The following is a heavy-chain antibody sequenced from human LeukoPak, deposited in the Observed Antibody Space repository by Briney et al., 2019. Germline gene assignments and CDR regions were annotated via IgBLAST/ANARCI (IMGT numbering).Heavy chain of an antibody. CDR2: INPNSGGT. CDR3: ARDLPDIVATNDNWFDP. Sequence: GASVKVSCKASGYTFTGYYMHWVRQAPGQGLEWMGWINPNSGGTNYAQKFQGRATMTRDTSISTAYMELSRLRSDDTAVYYCARDLPDIVATNDNWFDPWGQGTLVTVSS. V-gene: IGHV1-2*02. D-gene: IGHD5-12*01. J-gene: IGHJ5*02. CDR1: GYTFTGYY.